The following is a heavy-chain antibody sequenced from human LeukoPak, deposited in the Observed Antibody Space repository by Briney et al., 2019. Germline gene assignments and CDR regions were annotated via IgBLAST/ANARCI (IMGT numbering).Heavy chain of an antibody. Sequence: GGSLTLSSAASGFTFSNYAMSWARQAPGKGLEWVSAISGSGGSTYYADSVKGRFIISRDNSKNTLYLQMNSLRAEDTAVYYCTKGRIWLPIDYWSQGNGVTVSS. CDR3: TKGRIWLPIDY. CDR2: ISGSGGST. J-gene: IGHJ4*02. CDR1: GFTFSNYA. D-gene: IGHD5-18*01. V-gene: IGHV3-23*01.